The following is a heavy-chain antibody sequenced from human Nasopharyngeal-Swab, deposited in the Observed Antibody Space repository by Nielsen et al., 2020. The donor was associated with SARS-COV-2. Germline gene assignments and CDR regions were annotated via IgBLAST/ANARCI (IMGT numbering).Heavy chain of an antibody. CDR3: ARADTAMGDYYYYGMDV. V-gene: IGHV3-53*01. J-gene: IGHJ6*02. Sequence: GESLKISCAASGFTFSSYWMSWVRQAPGKGLEWVSVIYSGGSTYYADSVKGRFTISRDNSKNTLYLQMNSLRAEDTAVYYCARADTAMGDYYYYGMDVWGQGTTVTVSS. CDR2: IYSGGST. CDR1: GFTFSSYW. D-gene: IGHD5-18*01.